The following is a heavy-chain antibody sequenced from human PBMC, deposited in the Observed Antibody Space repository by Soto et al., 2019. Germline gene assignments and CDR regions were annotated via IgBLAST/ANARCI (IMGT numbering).Heavy chain of an antibody. J-gene: IGHJ4*02. CDR2: ISSSGSYT. Sequence: PGGSLRLSCAASGFTFSDYYLSWIRQAPGKGLEWVSYISSSGSYTNYADSVKGRFTISRDNAEHSLFLQMNSLRAEDTGVYYCAREPFGSGINNSGQGTKVTVSS. D-gene: IGHD3-10*01. V-gene: IGHV3-11*06. CDR1: GFTFSDYY. CDR3: AREPFGSGINN.